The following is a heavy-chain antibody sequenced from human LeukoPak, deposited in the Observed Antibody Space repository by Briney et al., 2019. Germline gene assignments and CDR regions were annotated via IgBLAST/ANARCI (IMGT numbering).Heavy chain of an antibody. CDR1: GYTFTSYG. D-gene: IGHD4-17*01. CDR2: ISAYNGNT. CDR3: ARATTTVIGYYYYYYMDV. J-gene: IGHJ6*03. V-gene: IGHV1-18*01. Sequence: ASVKVSCKASGYTFTSYGISWVRQAPGQGREWMGWISAYNGNTNYAQKLQGRVTMTTDTSTNTAYMELRSLRSDDTAVYYCARATTTVIGYYYYYYMDVWGKGTTVTISS.